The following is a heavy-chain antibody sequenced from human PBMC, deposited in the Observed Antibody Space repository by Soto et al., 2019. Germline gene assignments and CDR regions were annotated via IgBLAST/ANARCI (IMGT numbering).Heavy chain of an antibody. J-gene: IGHJ6*02. D-gene: IGHD3-3*01. V-gene: IGHV3-43*01. CDR1: GFIFDDYS. CDR3: AKARRSIFGGMDV. Sequence: EVQLVESGGVVVQPGGSLRLSCAASGFIFDDYSMYWVRQAPGKGLEWVSLLSWDGRHTYYADSVKGRFIISRDNSRNFLYLQMTSLTTADTALYYCAKARRSIFGGMDVWGQGTTVTVSS. CDR2: LSWDGRHT.